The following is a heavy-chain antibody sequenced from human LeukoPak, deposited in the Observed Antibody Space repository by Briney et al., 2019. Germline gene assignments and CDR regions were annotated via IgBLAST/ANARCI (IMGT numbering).Heavy chain of an antibody. J-gene: IGHJ5*02. CDR3: ARLYGSGSYCYP. V-gene: IGHV4-39*07. CDR1: GGSISSSSYY. D-gene: IGHD3-10*01. Sequence: PSETLSLTCTVSGGSISSSSYYWGWIRQPPGKGLEWIGSIYYSGSTYYNPSLKSRVTISVDTSKNQFSLKLSSVTTADTAVYYCARLYGSGSYCYPWGQGTLVTVSS. CDR2: IYYSGST.